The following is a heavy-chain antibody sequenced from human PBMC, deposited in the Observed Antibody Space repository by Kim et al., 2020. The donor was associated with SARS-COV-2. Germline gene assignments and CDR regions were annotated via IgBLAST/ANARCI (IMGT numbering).Heavy chain of an antibody. V-gene: IGHV4-59*01. D-gene: IGHD3-10*01. CDR2: IYYSGST. CDR1: GGSISSYY. J-gene: IGHJ6*02. Sequence: SETLSLTCTVSGGSISSYYWSWIRQPPGKGLEWIGYIYYSGSTNYNPSLKSRVTISVDTSKNQFSLKLSSVTAADTAVYYCARDPLWFGEHYGMDVWGQGTTVTVSS. CDR3: ARDPLWFGEHYGMDV.